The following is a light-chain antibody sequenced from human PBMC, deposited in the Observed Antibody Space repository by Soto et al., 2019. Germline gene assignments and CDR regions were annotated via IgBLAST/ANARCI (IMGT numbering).Light chain of an antibody. J-gene: IGKJ2*01. CDR2: RAS. CDR3: QQYNNCPYT. V-gene: IGKV3-15*01. Sequence: EIVMTQSPATLSVSPGEGATLSCRAIQPVRSNFAWYRQKPGQAQTLVIYRASTRATGIPARFSGTGSGTEFTLTISSLQSEDFAVYYCQQYNNCPYTFGQGTKLEIK. CDR1: QPVRSN.